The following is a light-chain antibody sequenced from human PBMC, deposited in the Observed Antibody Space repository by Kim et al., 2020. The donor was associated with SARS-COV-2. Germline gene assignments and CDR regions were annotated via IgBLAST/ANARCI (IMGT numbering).Light chain of an antibody. V-gene: IGLV3-1*01. CDR3: QAWDRNTAV. Sequence: SYELTQPPSLSVYPGQTASITCSGDKLGGKYTSWYQQKPGQSPVVVIYRDIKRPSGIPERFSGSTSANTATLTISGTQPLDEADYYCQAWDRNTAVFGGG. CDR2: RDI. CDR1: KLGGKY. J-gene: IGLJ3*02.